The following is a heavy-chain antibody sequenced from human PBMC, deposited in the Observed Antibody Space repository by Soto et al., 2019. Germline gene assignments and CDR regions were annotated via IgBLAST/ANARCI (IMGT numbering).Heavy chain of an antibody. D-gene: IGHD3-22*01. CDR1: GGSISSYY. J-gene: IGHJ4*02. V-gene: IGHV4-59*01. CDR3: ARDNYYEGFDY. CDR2: IYYSGST. Sequence: QVQLQESGPGLVKPSETLSLTCTVSGGSISSYYWSWIRQPPGKGLEWIGYIYYSGSTNYNPSLKSRVTISVDTSKNQFSLKLSSVTAADTAVYYCARDNYYEGFDYWGQGTLVTVSS.